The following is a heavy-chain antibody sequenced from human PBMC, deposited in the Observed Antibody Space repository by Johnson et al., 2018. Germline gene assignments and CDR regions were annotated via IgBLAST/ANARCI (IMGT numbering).Heavy chain of an antibody. D-gene: IGHD2/OR15-2a*01. CDR2: IYYSGST. Sequence: QVQLQESGPGLVKASETLSLTCTVSGGSMSSYYWSWIRQPPGKGLEWIGYIYYSGSTNYNPSLKSRVPISVDTSKNQFSLKLSSVTAADTAVYYCARYSTSSGGPFDYWGQGTLVTVSS. J-gene: IGHJ4*02. CDR3: ARYSTSSGGPFDY. V-gene: IGHV4-59*01. CDR1: GGSMSSYY.